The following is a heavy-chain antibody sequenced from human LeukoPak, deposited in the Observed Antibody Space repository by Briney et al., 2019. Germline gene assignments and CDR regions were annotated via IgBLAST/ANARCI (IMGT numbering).Heavy chain of an antibody. CDR2: IYTSGST. V-gene: IGHV4-61*02. Sequence: PSETLSLTCTVSGGSISSGSYYWSWIRQPAGKGLEWIGRIYTSGSTNYNPSLKSRVTISVDTSKNQFSLKLSSVTAADTAVYYCARGGYYDSSGYCLSQYYYYGMDVWGQGTTVTVSS. J-gene: IGHJ6*02. D-gene: IGHD3-22*01. CDR3: ARGGYYDSSGYCLSQYYYYGMDV. CDR1: GGSISSGSYY.